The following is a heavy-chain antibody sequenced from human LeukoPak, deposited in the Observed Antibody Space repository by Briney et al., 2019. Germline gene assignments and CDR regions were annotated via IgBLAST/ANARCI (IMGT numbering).Heavy chain of an antibody. CDR1: GFTFSSYW. CDR2: ISDSGGST. D-gene: IGHD4-11*01. V-gene: IGHV3-23*01. Sequence: GGSLRLSCAASGFTFSSYWMHWVRQAPGKGLEWVSLISDSGGSTYYADSVKGRFTISRDNSKNTLYLQMNSLRAEDTAIYYCANPPTVTSFHYWGQGTLVTVSS. CDR3: ANPPTVTSFHY. J-gene: IGHJ4*02.